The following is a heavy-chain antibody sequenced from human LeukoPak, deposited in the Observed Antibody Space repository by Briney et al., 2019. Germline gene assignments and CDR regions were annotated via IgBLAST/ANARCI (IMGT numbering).Heavy chain of an antibody. D-gene: IGHD2-15*01. V-gene: IGHV4-31*03. Sequence: SETLSLTCTVSGGSISSGGYYWSWIRQHPGKGLEWIGYIYYSGSTYYNPSLKSRITISVDTSNNQFSLRLISVTAADTAVYYRARGQGYCSGATCYHGMDVWGQGTTVTVSS. J-gene: IGHJ6*02. CDR3: ARGQGYCSGATCYHGMDV. CDR2: IYYSGST. CDR1: GGSISSGGYY.